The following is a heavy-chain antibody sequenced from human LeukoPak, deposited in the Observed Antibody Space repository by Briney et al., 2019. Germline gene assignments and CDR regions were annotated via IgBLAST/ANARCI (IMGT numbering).Heavy chain of an antibody. J-gene: IGHJ4*02. CDR1: GDSISSYY. CDR2: INHSGST. CDR3: ARRGVRGVIALDY. Sequence: PSETLSLTCTVSGDSISSYYWSWIRQPPGKGLEWIGEINHSGSTNYNPSLKSRVTISVDTSKNQFSLKLSSVTAADTAVYYCARRGVRGVIALDYWGQGTLVTVSS. V-gene: IGHV4-34*01. D-gene: IGHD3-10*01.